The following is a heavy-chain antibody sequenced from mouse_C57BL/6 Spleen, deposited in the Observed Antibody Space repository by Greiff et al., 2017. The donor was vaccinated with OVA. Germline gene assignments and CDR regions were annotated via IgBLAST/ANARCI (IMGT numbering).Heavy chain of an antibody. CDR3: ARGESSPWYFDV. CDR2: ISSGSSTI. J-gene: IGHJ1*03. V-gene: IGHV5-17*01. D-gene: IGHD1-1*01. CDR1: GFTFSDYG. Sequence: EVKLMESGGGLVRPGGSLKLSCAASGFTFSDYGMHWVRQAPEKGLEWVAYISSGSSTIYYADTVKGRFTISRDNAKNTLFLQMTSLRSEDTAMYYCARGESSPWYFDVWGTGTTVTVSS.